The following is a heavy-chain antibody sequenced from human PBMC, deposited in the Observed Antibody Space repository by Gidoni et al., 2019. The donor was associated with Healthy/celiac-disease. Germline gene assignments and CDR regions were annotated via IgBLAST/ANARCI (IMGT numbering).Heavy chain of an antibody. CDR2: IGTAGDT. J-gene: IGHJ3*02. D-gene: IGHD3-22*01. CDR3: ARASRWYYDSSGGPDAFDI. Sequence: EVQLVESGGGWVQPGGSLRLSCPASGFTFSSYDMHWVRQATGKGLEWVSAIGTAGDTYYPGSVKGRFTISRENAKNSLYLQMNSLRAGDTAVYYCARASRWYYDSSGGPDAFDIWGQGTMVTVSS. V-gene: IGHV3-13*01. CDR1: GFTFSSYD.